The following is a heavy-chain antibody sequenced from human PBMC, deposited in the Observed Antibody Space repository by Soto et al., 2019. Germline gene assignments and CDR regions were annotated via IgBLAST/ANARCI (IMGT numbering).Heavy chain of an antibody. CDR2: ISYDGSKE. CDR3: AKRRDVFDF. CDR1: GFTFSSYG. Sequence: PGGSLRLSCAASGFTFSSYGMHWVRQAPGKGLEWVALISYDGSKEYYADSVKGRFTISRDNSKNTLYLQMDSLRPEDTAVYYCAKRRDVFDFWVQGTLVTVSS. V-gene: IGHV3-30*18. J-gene: IGHJ4*02.